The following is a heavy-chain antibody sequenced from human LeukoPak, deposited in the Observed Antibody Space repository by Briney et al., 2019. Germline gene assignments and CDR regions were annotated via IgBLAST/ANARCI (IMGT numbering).Heavy chain of an antibody. Sequence: ASVSASYKPSGYTFTHYGISWVRQAPGQGIEWMGGISAYNGNTNYQYKLDGRVTITTDTYTSTPYMELRSLRSDDTAVYYCARGRGNYALGDCWGQGTLVSVSS. CDR2: ISAYNGNT. CDR1: GYTFTHYG. V-gene: IGHV1-18*01. CDR3: ARGRGNYALGDC. J-gene: IGHJ4*02. D-gene: IGHD3-22*01.